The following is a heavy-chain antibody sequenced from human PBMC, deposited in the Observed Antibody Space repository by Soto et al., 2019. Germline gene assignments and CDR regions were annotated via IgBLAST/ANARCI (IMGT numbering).Heavy chain of an antibody. CDR2: ISGSGGST. Sequence: PGGSLRLSCAASGFTFSDYYMSWIRQAPGKGLEWVSYISGSGGSTYYADSVKGRFTISRDNSKNTLYLQMNSLRAEDTAVYYCANLRGYYDSSGYYPDPFDPWGQGTLVTVSS. V-gene: IGHV3-23*01. CDR1: GFTFSDYY. CDR3: ANLRGYYDSSGYYPDPFDP. J-gene: IGHJ5*02. D-gene: IGHD3-22*01.